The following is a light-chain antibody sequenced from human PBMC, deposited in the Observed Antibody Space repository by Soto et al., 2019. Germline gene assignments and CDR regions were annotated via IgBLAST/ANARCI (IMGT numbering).Light chain of an antibody. CDR1: QDISNY. CDR3: QQLNSYPLT. Sequence: DIQLTQSPCFLSASVGDRVTITCRANQDISNYLAWYQQTPGKAPKLLIYAASTLQSGVPSRFSGSGSGAEFTLTISSLQPEDFTTFYCQQLNSYPLTFGGGTKVEIK. J-gene: IGKJ4*01. CDR2: AAS. V-gene: IGKV1-9*01.